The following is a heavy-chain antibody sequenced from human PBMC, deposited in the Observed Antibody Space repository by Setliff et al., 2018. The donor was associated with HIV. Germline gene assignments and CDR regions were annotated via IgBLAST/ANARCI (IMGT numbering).Heavy chain of an antibody. D-gene: IGHD3-22*01. CDR2: ISSSGSSI. V-gene: IGHV3-48*03. CDR1: GFIFSSYE. CDR3: ARDGDYYDSSGYWRDTNWYLDP. J-gene: IGHJ2*01. Sequence: GGSLRLSCAASGFIFSSYEMNWVRQAPGKGLEWVSYISSSGSSIYYADSVKGRFTISRDNAKNSLYLQMNSLRAEDTAVYYCARDGDYYDSSGYWRDTNWYLDPWGRGTLVTVSS.